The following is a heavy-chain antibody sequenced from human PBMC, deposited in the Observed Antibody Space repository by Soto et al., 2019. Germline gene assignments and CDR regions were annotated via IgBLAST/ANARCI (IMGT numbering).Heavy chain of an antibody. CDR3: AKAGHCSSTSCYMGGDAFDI. Sequence: RRLSCAVSGFTLSSYAMTWVRQAPGKGLEWVSAISNSGGSTYYADSVKGRFTISRDNSKNTLYLQMNSLRAEDTAVYYCAKAGHCSSTSCYMGGDAFDIWGQGTMVTVSS. CDR2: ISNSGGST. CDR1: GFTLSSYA. J-gene: IGHJ3*02. V-gene: IGHV3-23*01. D-gene: IGHD2-2*02.